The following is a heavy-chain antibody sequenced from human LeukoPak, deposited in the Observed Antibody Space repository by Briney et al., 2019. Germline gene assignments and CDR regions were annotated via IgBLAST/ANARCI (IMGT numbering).Heavy chain of an antibody. CDR2: IIPIFGAA. CDR1: GGAFSSYA. CDR3: ARDSGYSYGFNWFDP. V-gene: IGHV1-69*05. J-gene: IGHJ5*02. Sequence: SVKVSCKASGGAFSSYAISWVRQAPGQGLEWIGRIIPIFGAANYAQKFQGRVTITTDESTSTAYMELSSLRSEDTAVYYCARDSGYSYGFNWFDPWGQGTLITVSS. D-gene: IGHD5-18*01.